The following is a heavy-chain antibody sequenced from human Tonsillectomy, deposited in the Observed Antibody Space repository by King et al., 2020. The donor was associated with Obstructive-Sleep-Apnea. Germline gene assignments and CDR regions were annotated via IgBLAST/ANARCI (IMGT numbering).Heavy chain of an antibody. Sequence: QLVQSGAEVKKPGASVKVSCKVSGYTLTELSMHWVRQAPGKGLEWMGGFDPEDGETIYAQKFQGRVTMTADTSTDTAYMELSSLRSEDTAVYYCATDLGVWVRGVTPWGQGTLVTVSS. J-gene: IGHJ5*02. V-gene: IGHV1-24*01. D-gene: IGHD3-10*01. CDR2: FDPEDGET. CDR3: ATDLGVWVRGVTP. CDR1: GYTLTELS.